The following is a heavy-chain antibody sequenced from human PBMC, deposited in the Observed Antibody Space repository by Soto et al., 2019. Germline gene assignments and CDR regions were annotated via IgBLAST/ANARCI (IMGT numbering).Heavy chain of an antibody. CDR1: GFTFSSYA. J-gene: IGHJ1*01. CDR3: ARDRVVVTAIQYCRH. CDR2: ISYDGSNK. Sequence: PGGSVRLSCAASGFTFSSYAMHWVRQAPGKGLEWVAVISYDGSNKYYADSVKGRFTISRDNSKNTLYLQMNSLRAEDTAVYYCARDRVVVTAIQYCRHWGQGTLVTVSS. V-gene: IGHV3-30-3*01. D-gene: IGHD2-21*02.